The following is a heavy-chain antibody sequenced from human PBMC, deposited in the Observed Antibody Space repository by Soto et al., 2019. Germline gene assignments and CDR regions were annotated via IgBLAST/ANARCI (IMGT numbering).Heavy chain of an antibody. CDR3: VSQRTTVPTQAYFDY. CDR1: GGSVTNSSYY. V-gene: IGHV4-39*01. J-gene: IGHJ4*02. D-gene: IGHD4-17*01. CDR2: VYYRGRS. Sequence: WATLAVTGTVSGGSVTNSSYYWGWIRQSPGKGLEWIGSVYYRGRSYSKSSVKSRVTISVDTSKNRFSLSLNSVTASDTAVYFCVSQRTTVPTQAYFDYWGPGALVTVSS.